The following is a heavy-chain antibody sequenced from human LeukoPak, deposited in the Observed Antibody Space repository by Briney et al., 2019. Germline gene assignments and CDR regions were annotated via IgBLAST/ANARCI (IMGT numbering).Heavy chain of an antibody. V-gene: IGHV3-21*01. CDR3: ASTKIAVAALDY. D-gene: IGHD6-19*01. Sequence: GGSLRLSCAASGFTFSNYAMNWVRQAPGKGLEWVSSISSSSSYIYYADSVKGRFTISRDNSKNTLYLQMNSLRAEDTAVYYCASTKIAVAALDYWGQGTLVTVSS. J-gene: IGHJ4*02. CDR1: GFTFSNYA. CDR2: ISSSSSYI.